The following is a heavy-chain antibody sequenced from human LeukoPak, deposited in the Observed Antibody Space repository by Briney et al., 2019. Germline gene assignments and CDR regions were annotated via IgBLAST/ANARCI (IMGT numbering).Heavy chain of an antibody. CDR2: IRYDGSNK. J-gene: IGHJ5*02. CDR1: GFTFSSYG. CDR3: AKASDYYGSGSYPNWFDP. D-gene: IGHD3-10*01. Sequence: GGSLRLSCAASGFTFSSYGMHWVRQAPGKGLEWVAFIRYDGSNKYYADSVKGRFTISRDNSKNTLYLQMNSLRAEDTAVYYCAKASDYYGSGSYPNWFDPWGQGTLVTVSS. V-gene: IGHV3-30*02.